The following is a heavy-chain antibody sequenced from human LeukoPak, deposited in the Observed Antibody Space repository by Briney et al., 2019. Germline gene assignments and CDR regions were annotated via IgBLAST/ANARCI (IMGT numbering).Heavy chain of an antibody. V-gene: IGHV4-39*07. CDR1: GGSISSSSYY. CDR2: IYYSGST. CDR3: ARVLGGDYVWGSYYWFDP. D-gene: IGHD3-16*01. Sequence: PSETLSLTCTVSGGSISSSSYYWGWIRQPPGKGLEWIGSIYYSGSTYYNPSLKSRVTISVDTSKNRFSLKLSSVTAADTAVYYCARVLGGDYVWGSYYWFDPWGQGTLVTVSS. J-gene: IGHJ5*02.